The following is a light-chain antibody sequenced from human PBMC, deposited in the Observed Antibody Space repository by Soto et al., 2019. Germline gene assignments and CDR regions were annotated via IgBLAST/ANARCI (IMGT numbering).Light chain of an antibody. CDR2: LGS. CDR1: QSLLHSNGYNY. V-gene: IGKV2-28*01. Sequence: DIVMTQSPLSLPVTPGDPASISCRSSQSLLHSNGYNYLDWYLQKPGQSPQLLIYLGSNRASGVPDRFSGSGSGTDFTLKISRVEADDVGVYYCMQALQTPFTFGPGTKVD. CDR3: MQALQTPFT. J-gene: IGKJ3*01.